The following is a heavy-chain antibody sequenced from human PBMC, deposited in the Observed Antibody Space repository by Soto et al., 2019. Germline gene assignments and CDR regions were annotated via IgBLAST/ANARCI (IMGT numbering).Heavy chain of an antibody. CDR3: ARDPGYCRGGTCYSRFDY. D-gene: IGHD2-15*01. CDR2: ISYDGGSK. Sequence: QVQLVESGGDVVQPGRSLRLSCAASGFTFTTYAMHWVRQAPGKGLEWVALISYDGGSKYYADSVKGRFTISRDNSKNTLYLQMNSLSAEDTAVYYCARDPGYCRGGTCYSRFDYWGQGTLVTVSS. V-gene: IGHV3-30-3*01. J-gene: IGHJ4*02. CDR1: GFTFTTYA.